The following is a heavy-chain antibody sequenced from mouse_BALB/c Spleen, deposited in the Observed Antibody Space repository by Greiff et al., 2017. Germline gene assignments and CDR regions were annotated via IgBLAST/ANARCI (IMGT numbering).Heavy chain of an antibody. CDR1: GFTFSSFG. V-gene: IGHV5-17*02. D-gene: IGHD2-1*01. Sequence: EVLLVESGGGLVQPGGSRKLSCAASGFTFSSFGMHWVRQAPEKGLEWVAYISSGSSTIYYADTVKGRFTISRDNPKNTLFLQMTRLRSEDTAMYYCARDGNARFDYWGQGTTLTLSS. CDR2: ISSGSSTI. CDR3: ARDGNARFDY. J-gene: IGHJ2*01.